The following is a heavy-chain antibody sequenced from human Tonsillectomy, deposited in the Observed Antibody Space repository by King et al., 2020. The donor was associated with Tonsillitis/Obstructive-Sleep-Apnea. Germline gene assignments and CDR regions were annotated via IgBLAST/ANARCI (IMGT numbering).Heavy chain of an antibody. CDR2: INHSGST. J-gene: IGHJ5*02. V-gene: IGHV4-34*01. CDR3: ARSYLSSPLYNWFDP. D-gene: IGHD6-6*01. Sequence: VQLQQWGAGLLKPSETLSLTCAVYGGSFSGYYWSWIRQPPGKGLEWIGEINHSGSTNYNPSLKSRVTISVDTSTNQFSLKLSSVTAADTAVDYCARSYLSSPLYNWFDPWGQGTLVTVSS. CDR1: GGSFSGYY.